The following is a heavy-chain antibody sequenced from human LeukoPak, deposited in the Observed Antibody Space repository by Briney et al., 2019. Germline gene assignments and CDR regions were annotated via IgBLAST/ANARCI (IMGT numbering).Heavy chain of an antibody. J-gene: IGHJ6*02. V-gene: IGHV4-59*12. Sequence: SETLSLTCTVSGGSISSYSWTWIRQPPGKGLEWIAYIYNTAITNYNPSLKSRVTISVDTSKNQFSLQLNSVTPEDTAVYYCARDLWRDWRPTYGLDVWGQGTTVAVSS. CDR2: IYNTAIT. D-gene: IGHD2/OR15-2a*01. CDR3: ARDLWRDWRPTYGLDV. CDR1: GGSISSYS.